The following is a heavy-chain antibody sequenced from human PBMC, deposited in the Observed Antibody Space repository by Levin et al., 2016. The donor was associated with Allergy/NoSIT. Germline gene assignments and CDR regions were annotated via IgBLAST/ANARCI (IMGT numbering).Heavy chain of an antibody. V-gene: IGHV3-30*14. CDR2: ISYDGSNR. CDR1: GFSFNTYA. Sequence: GESLKISCAASGFSFNTYAMHWVRQSPGKGLEWVAVISYDGSNRYYADSVKGRFTISRDNSKNTLYLQVKSLRPEDTAMYYCAREGDYDFPSDYFGDYAMDVWGQGTTVTVSS. J-gene: IGHJ6*02. D-gene: IGHD3-3*01. CDR3: AREGDYDFPSDYFGDYAMDV.